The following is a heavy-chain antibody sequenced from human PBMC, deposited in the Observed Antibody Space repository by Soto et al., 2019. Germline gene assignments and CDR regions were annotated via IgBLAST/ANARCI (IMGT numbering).Heavy chain of an antibody. D-gene: IGHD6-19*01. CDR2: MNPNSGNT. CDR1: GYTFTGYD. V-gene: IGHV1-8*01. CDR3: ARGGGLAVAGSMDV. Sequence: ASVMVSCKASGYTFTGYDIKWVRQATGQGLEWMGWMNPNSGNTGYAQKFQGRVTMTKNTSISTAYMELSSLRSEDTAVYYCARGGGLAVAGSMDVWGKGTTVTVSS. J-gene: IGHJ6*04.